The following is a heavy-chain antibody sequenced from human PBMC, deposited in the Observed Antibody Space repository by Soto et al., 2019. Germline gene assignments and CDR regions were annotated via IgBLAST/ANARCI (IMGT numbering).Heavy chain of an antibody. J-gene: IGHJ3*02. CDR3: ARDYEVAAASDAFDI. CDR2: IIPILGIA. Sequence: SVKVSCKASGGTFSSYTISWVRQAPGQGHEWMGRIIPILGIANYAQKFQGRVKITADKSTSTAYMELSSLRSEDTAVYYCARDYEVAAASDAFDIWGQGTMVTVSS. V-gene: IGHV1-69*04. D-gene: IGHD2-15*01. CDR1: GGTFSSYT.